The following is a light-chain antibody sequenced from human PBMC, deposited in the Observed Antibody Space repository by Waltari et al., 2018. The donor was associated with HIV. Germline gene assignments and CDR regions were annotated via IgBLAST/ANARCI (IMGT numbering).Light chain of an antibody. V-gene: IGKV3D-15*01. CDR2: NVS. CDR3: QHYINWRS. J-gene: IGKJ1*01. CDR1: QRVTSD. Sequence: DIMMTQSPGTMSVSPGERVTLSCRASQRVTSDLAWYQLKPGQAPRLIMYNVSSRATDTPARFSGSGSGTEFTLTIGCLQPEDFATYFCQHYINWRSFGQGTKLEIK.